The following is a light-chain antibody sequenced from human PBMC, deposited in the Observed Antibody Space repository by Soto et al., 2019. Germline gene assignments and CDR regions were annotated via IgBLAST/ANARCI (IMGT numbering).Light chain of an antibody. Sequence: QPVLTQSPSASASLGDSVKLTCTLSSGHSSYAIAWHQQHPEKGPRYLMKLNSAGSHSKGDGIPDRFSGSSSGAERYLTIASLQSEDEADYYCQTWGTGIQVFGGGTKLTVL. CDR1: SGHSSYA. CDR2: LNSAGSH. V-gene: IGLV4-69*01. CDR3: QTWGTGIQV. J-gene: IGLJ2*01.